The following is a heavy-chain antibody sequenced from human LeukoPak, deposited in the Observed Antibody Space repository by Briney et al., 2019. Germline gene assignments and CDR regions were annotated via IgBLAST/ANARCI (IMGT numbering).Heavy chain of an antibody. J-gene: IGHJ6*02. CDR1: GFTFSSYS. CDR2: ISSSSSYI. Sequence: GGSLRLSCAASGFTFSSYSMNWVRQAPGKGLEWVSSISSSSSYIYYADSVKGRFTISRDNAKNSLYLQMNSLRAEDTAVYYCARAKGVDYSSSWYGYYYYGMDVWGQGTTVTVSS. V-gene: IGHV3-21*01. CDR3: ARAKGVDYSSSWYGYYYYGMDV. D-gene: IGHD6-13*01.